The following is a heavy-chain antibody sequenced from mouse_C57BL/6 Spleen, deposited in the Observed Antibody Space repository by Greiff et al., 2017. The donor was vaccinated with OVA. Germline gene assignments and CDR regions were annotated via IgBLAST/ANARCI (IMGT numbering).Heavy chain of an antibody. V-gene: IGHV1-26*01. CDR3: ARTDSNYLDY. D-gene: IGHD2-5*01. J-gene: IGHJ2*01. CDR1: GYTFTDYY. CDR2: INPNNGGT. Sequence: EVQLQQSGPELVKPGASVKISCKASGYTFTDYYMNWVKQSHGKSLEWIGDINPNNGGTSYNQKFKGKATLTVDKSSSTAYMELRSLTSEDSAVYYCARTDSNYLDYWGQGTTLTVSS.